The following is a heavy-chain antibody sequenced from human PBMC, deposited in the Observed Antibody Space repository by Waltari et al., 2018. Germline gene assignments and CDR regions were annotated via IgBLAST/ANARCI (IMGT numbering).Heavy chain of an antibody. V-gene: IGHV3-74*01. J-gene: IGHJ4*01. CDR3: VRAYYDGRLDY. Sequence: EVQLVESGGGLVQPGGSLRLSCAASGFTFNNFWMHWVRQDAGKGLMWVSRIKNDGSGPIYAESVKGQFTISRDNAKNTLYLQMNSLRPEDTAVYYCVRAYYDGRLDYWGQGTLVTASS. CDR2: IKNDGSGP. CDR1: GFTFNNFW. D-gene: IGHD3-22*01.